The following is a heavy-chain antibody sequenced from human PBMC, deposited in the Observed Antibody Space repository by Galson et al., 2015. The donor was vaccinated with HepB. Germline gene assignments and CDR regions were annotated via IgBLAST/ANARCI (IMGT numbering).Heavy chain of an antibody. CDR3: ARDPGGPITIFEAFDI. Sequence: SVKVSCKASGYTFTGYYMHWVRQAPGQGLEWMGRINHNSGGTNYAQKFQGSVTMTRDTSISTAYMELSRLRSDDTAVYYCARDPGGPITIFEAFDIWGQGTMVTVSS. CDR2: INHNSGGT. CDR1: GYTFTGYY. D-gene: IGHD3-3*01. J-gene: IGHJ3*02. V-gene: IGHV1-2*06.